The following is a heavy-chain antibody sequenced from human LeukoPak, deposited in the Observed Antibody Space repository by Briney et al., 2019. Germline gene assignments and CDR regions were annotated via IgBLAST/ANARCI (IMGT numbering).Heavy chain of an antibody. J-gene: IGHJ3*02. CDR2: INPNSGGT. V-gene: IGHV1-2*02. Sequence: GASVKVSCKASGYTFTGYYMHWVRQAPGQGLEWMGWINPNSGGTNYAQKFQGRVTMTRDTSISTAYMELSRLRSDDTAVYYCARDIVPAATDAFDIWGQGTMDTVSS. D-gene: IGHD2-2*01. CDR3: ARDIVPAATDAFDI. CDR1: GYTFTGYY.